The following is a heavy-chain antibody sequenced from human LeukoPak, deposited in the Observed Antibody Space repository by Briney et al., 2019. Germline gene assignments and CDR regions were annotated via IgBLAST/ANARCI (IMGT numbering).Heavy chain of an antibody. CDR2: VSGSGSPI. D-gene: IGHD5-18*01. V-gene: IGHV3-11*01. Sequence: PGGSLRLSCAASGFTFSDYYMSWIRQAPGKGLEWVAYVSGSGSPIYYADSVKGRFTVSRDNAKNSLYLQMNSLRAEDTAVYYCPRDRGGRGFTYGQPLDYWGQGTLVTVSS. CDR1: GFTFSDYY. CDR3: PRDRGGRGFTYGQPLDY. J-gene: IGHJ4*02.